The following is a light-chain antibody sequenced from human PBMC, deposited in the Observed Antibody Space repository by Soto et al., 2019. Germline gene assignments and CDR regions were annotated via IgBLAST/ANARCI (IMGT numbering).Light chain of an antibody. Sequence: EIVLTQSPATLSLSPGERATLSCRASQSVSSNLAWYQQNPGQAPNLLIFDASKRATGIPARFSGSGSGTDFTLTISSLETEDFAVYYCQQHTNWPLTFGGGTKV. CDR2: DAS. CDR1: QSVSSN. V-gene: IGKV3-11*01. CDR3: QQHTNWPLT. J-gene: IGKJ4*01.